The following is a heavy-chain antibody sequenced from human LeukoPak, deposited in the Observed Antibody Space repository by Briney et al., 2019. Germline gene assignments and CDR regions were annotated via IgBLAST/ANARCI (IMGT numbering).Heavy chain of an antibody. Sequence: PGRSLRLSCAASGFSFSNSAMHWVRQAPGKGLEWVAVISFDGTNKYYADSVKGRFTISRDNSKNTLYVQMNSLGAEDTAFYYCARGYSSSWLGYFDYWGQGTLVTVSS. CDR3: ARGYSSSWLGYFDY. V-gene: IGHV3-30-3*01. J-gene: IGHJ4*02. D-gene: IGHD6-13*01. CDR2: ISFDGTNK. CDR1: GFSFSNSA.